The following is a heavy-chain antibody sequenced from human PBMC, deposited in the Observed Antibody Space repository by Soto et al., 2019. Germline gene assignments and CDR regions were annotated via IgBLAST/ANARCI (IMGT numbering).Heavy chain of an antibody. CDR3: ARGGGSSSWRALDAFDI. Sequence: QVQLVQSGAEVKKPGSSVKVSCKASGGTFSSYAISWVRQAPGQGLEWMGGIIPIFGTANYAQKFQGRVTITADESTSTAYMELSSLRSEDTAVYYWARGGGSSSWRALDAFDIWGQGTMVTVSS. CDR2: IIPIFGTA. CDR1: GGTFSSYA. D-gene: IGHD6-13*01. V-gene: IGHV1-69*01. J-gene: IGHJ3*02.